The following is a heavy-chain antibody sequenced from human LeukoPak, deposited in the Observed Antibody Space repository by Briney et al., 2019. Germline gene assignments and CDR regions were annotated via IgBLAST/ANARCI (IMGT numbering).Heavy chain of an antibody. D-gene: IGHD3-22*01. V-gene: IGHV1-69*01. Sequence: ASVNVSCKASGGTFSSYAISWVRQAPGQGLEWMGGIIPIFGTANYAQKFQGRVTITADESTSTAYMELSSLRSEDTAVYYCGYDSSGYHYFDYWGQGTLVTVSS. CDR1: GGTFSSYA. J-gene: IGHJ4*02. CDR3: GYDSSGYHYFDY. CDR2: IIPIFGTA.